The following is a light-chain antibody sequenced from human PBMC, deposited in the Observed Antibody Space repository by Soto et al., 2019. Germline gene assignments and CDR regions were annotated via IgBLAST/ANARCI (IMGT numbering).Light chain of an antibody. Sequence: DIQMTQSPSSLSASVGDRVTITFRASQSINTCLNWYQQKPGKAPQLLIYAASTLQSGVPSTFSGSGSGTDFTLTISSLQPEDVATYFCQQCLRIPLTFGGGTKVDIK. CDR2: AAS. J-gene: IGKJ4*01. V-gene: IGKV1-39*01. CDR1: QSINTC. CDR3: QQCLRIPLT.